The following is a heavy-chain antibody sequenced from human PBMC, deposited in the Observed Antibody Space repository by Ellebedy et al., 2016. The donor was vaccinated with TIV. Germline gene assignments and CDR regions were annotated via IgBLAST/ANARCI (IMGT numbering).Heavy chain of an antibody. J-gene: IGHJ3*02. D-gene: IGHD3-22*01. CDR3: ARDMSYYDSRGYYPDAFDI. CDR2: IYSGGST. V-gene: IGHV3-66*01. Sequence: GESLKISCAASGFTVSSNYMSWVRQAPGKGLEWVSVIYSGGSTYYADSVKGRFTISRDNSKNTLYLQMNSLRAEDTAVYYCARDMSYYDSRGYYPDAFDIWGQGTMVTVSS. CDR1: GFTVSSNY.